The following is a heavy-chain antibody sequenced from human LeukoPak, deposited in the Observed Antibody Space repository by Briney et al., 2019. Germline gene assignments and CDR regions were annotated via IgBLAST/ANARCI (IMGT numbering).Heavy chain of an antibody. J-gene: IGHJ4*02. V-gene: IGHV3-48*01. D-gene: IGHD3-3*01. CDR1: GFTFSTYN. CDR2: ISSSSTI. CDR3: ARDFLEDSY. Sequence: HSGGSLRLSCAASGFTFSTYNMNWVRQAPGKGLEWVSYISSSSTIYYADSVKGRFTISRDNARNSLYLQMNSLRAEDTAVYYCARDFLEDSYWGQGTLVTVSS.